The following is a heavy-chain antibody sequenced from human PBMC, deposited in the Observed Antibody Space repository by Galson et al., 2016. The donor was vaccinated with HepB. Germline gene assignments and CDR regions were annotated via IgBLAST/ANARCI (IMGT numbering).Heavy chain of an antibody. Sequence: SETLSLTCAVSGDSISNVGRHWGWFRQSPEMGLEYIGSIHSSGTSYYNPSLTSRVTVSADMSRNQFFLSLTSVTAADTAIYYGVRRGPAAAVANRRGSVYWSQGTRVTVSS. J-gene: IGHJ4*02. V-gene: IGHV4-39*01. D-gene: IGHD6-13*01. CDR2: IHSSGTS. CDR3: VRRGPAAAVANRRGSVY. CDR1: GDSISNVGRH.